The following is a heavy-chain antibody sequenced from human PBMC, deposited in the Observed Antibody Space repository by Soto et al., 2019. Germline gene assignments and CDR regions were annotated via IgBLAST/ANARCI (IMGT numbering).Heavy chain of an antibody. CDR1: GFAFTSHA. CDR3: SREAGNTGGFPVSDF. V-gene: IGHV3-30-3*01. D-gene: IGHD7-27*01. CDR2: ISTDGGKK. Sequence: PGGSLRLSSAASGFAFTSHALHWVRQAPGKGLEWVALISTDGGKKQYAGTEEGRFTVSRDSSRDTLYLQLSILRHDDRAVIFFSREAGNTGGFPVSDFWGQGKLVTVSS. J-gene: IGHJ4*02.